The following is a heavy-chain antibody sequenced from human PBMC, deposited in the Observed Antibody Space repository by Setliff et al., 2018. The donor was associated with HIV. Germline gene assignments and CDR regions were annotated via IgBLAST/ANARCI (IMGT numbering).Heavy chain of an antibody. Sequence: GGSLRLSCAASGFTFSSYSFHWVRQAPGKGLEWVTVISHDGNNKFYADSVKGRFIISRDNSKDTVSLGMTSLTSEDTAMYYCARDRVEAERGAFDIWGQGTMVTVSS. CDR2: ISHDGNNK. CDR1: GFTFSSYS. J-gene: IGHJ3*02. D-gene: IGHD1-26*01. CDR3: ARDRVEAERGAFDI. V-gene: IGHV3-30*01.